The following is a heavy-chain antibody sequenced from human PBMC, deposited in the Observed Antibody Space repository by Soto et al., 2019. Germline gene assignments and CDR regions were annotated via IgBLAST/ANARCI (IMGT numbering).Heavy chain of an antibody. CDR1: GFTFSSYA. CDR2: ISYDGSNK. Sequence: PGGSLRLSCAASGFTFSSYAMHWVRQAPGKGLEWVAVISYDGSNKYYADSVKGRFTISRDNSKNTLYLQMNSLRAEDTAVYYCARDRLAARRFYYYGMDVWGQGTTVTVSS. V-gene: IGHV3-30-3*01. J-gene: IGHJ6*02. CDR3: ARDRLAARRFYYYGMDV. D-gene: IGHD6-6*01.